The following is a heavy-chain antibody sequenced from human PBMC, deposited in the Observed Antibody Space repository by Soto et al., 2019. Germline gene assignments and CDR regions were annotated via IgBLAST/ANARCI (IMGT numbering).Heavy chain of an antibody. Sequence: PGGSLRLSCSASGFTFSSYAMHWVRQAPGKGLEYVSAISSSGGSTYYADSVKGRFTISRDNSKNTLYLQMNSLRAEDTAVYYCAKDLRGDILPGLFICGERTLVTGSS. CDR3: AKDLRGDILPGLFI. CDR2: ISSSGGST. V-gene: IGHV3-64*04. J-gene: IGHJ4*02. D-gene: IGHD3-9*01. CDR1: GFTFSSYA.